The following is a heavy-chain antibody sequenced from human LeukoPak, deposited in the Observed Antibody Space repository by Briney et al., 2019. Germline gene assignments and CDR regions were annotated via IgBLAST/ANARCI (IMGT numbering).Heavy chain of an antibody. Sequence: GGSLRLSCAASGFTFSDYYMSWIRQAPGKGLEWVSVIYSGGSTYYADSVKGRFTISRDNSKNTLYLQMNSLRAEDTAVYYCASVGIAVAGGDYWGQGTLVTVSS. CDR2: IYSGGST. J-gene: IGHJ4*02. V-gene: IGHV3-66*01. D-gene: IGHD6-19*01. CDR1: GFTFSDYY. CDR3: ASVGIAVAGGDY.